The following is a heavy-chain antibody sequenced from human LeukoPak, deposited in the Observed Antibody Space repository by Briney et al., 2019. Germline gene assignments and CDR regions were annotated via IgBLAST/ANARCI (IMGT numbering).Heavy chain of an antibody. CDR2: IYPGDSDT. Sequence: GESLKISCKGSGYTFTTYWIGWVRQMPGKGLEFMGIIYPGDSDTIYSPSFQGQVTISADKSISTAYLQWNSLKASDTAIYYCARHDHYCNGGRCSTGWFDPWGQGTLVTVSS. CDR1: GYTFTTYW. J-gene: IGHJ5*02. CDR3: ARHDHYCNGGRCSTGWFDP. V-gene: IGHV5-51*01. D-gene: IGHD2-15*01.